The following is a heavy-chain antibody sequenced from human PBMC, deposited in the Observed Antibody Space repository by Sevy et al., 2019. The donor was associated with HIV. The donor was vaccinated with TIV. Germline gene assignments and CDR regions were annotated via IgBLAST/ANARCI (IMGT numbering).Heavy chain of an antibody. CDR2: ISGSGGST. V-gene: IGHV3-23*01. D-gene: IGHD2-15*01. Sequence: GGSLRLSCAASGFSFSSYAMNWVSQAPGKGLEWVSAISGSGGSTYYADSVKGRFTISRDNSKNTLYLQMNSLRAEDTAVYYCAKTAGLGYCSGGSCYSADYWGQGTLVTVSS. CDR3: AKTAGLGYCSGGSCYSADY. CDR1: GFSFSSYA. J-gene: IGHJ4*02.